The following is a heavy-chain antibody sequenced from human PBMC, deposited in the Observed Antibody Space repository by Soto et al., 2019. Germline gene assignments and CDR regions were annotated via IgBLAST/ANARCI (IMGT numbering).Heavy chain of an antibody. CDR3: ARAGYYDSSGYSLPFFDY. V-gene: IGHV3-33*01. J-gene: IGHJ4*02. CDR2: IWYDGSNK. CDR1: GFTFSSYG. Sequence: TGGSLRLSCAASGFTFSSYGMHWVRQAPGKGLEWVAVIWYDGSNKYYADSVKGRFTISRDNSKNTLYLQMNSLRAEDTAVYYCARAGYYDSSGYSLPFFDYWGQGTLVTVSS. D-gene: IGHD3-22*01.